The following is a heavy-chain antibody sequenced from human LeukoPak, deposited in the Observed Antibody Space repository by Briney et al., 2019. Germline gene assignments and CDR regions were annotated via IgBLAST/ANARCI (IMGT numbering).Heavy chain of an antibody. V-gene: IGHV1-18*01. CDR3: ARFVGDCSSTSCNYYMDV. D-gene: IGHD2-2*01. J-gene: IGHJ6*03. CDR2: ISAYNGNT. Sequence: APVKVSCKASGYPFTSYGISWVRQAPGHGLEGMGWISAYNGNTNNAKKLQGRVTMTTATSTSTAYMALRRLRSDDTAVYYCARFVGDCSSTSCNYYMDVWGKGTTVTVSS. CDR1: GYPFTSYG.